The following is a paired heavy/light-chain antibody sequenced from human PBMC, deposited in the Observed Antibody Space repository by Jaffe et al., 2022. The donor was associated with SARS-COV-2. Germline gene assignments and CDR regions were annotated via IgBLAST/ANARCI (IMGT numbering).Heavy chain of an antibody. D-gene: IGHD6-13*01. CDR3: AKGGDISAAGTLVD. CDR2: TSWNGRTT. V-gene: IGHV3-43*01. CDR1: GFAFDEYT. Sequence: EVQLVESGGVVVQPGGSLRLSCAASGFAFDEYTMHWVRQPPGKGLEWVSLTSWNGRTTYYADSVKGRFTISRDNNKKSLYLQMNGLRTEDTALYFCAKGGDISAAGTLVDWGQGTLVTVSS. J-gene: IGHJ4*02.
Light chain of an antibody. J-gene: IGKJ2*01. V-gene: IGKV2-28*01. CDR2: LSS. CDR1: QSLLHNNAYNY. Sequence: DIVMTQSPLSLPVTPGEPASISCRSSQSLLHNNAYNYLDWYLQKPGQSPQLLIYLSSNRASGVPDRISGSGSGTDFTLKISRVEAEDVGVYYCMQALQAPRTFGQGTKLEIK. CDR3: MQALQAPRT.